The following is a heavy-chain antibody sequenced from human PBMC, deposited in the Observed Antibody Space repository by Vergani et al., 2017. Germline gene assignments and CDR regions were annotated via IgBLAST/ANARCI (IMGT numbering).Heavy chain of an antibody. CDR3: ARTAAGRFDP. J-gene: IGHJ5*02. D-gene: IGHD6-13*01. CDR1: GGSFSGYY. V-gene: IGHV4-34*01. CDR2: INHSGST. Sequence: VQLQQWGAGLLKPSETLSLTCAVYGGSFSGYYWSWIRQPPGKGLEWIGEINHSGSTNYNPSLKSRVTISVDTSKNQFSLKLSSVTAADTAVYYCARTAAGRFDPWGQGTLVTVSS.